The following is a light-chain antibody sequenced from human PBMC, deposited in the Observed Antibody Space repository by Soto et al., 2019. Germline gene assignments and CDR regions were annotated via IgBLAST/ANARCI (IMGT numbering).Light chain of an antibody. J-gene: IGLJ2*01. CDR1: NSNLGNNN. CDR3: AAWDDSLGAVV. Sequence: QSVLTQPPSSSETPGQRVTISCSGRNSNLGNNNAYWYQHVPGTAPKLLIHHNTLRPSWVPDRFSGSKSGTSASLAISGLQSDDEADYYCAAWDDSLGAVVFGGGTKLTVL. V-gene: IGLV1-47*02. CDR2: HNT.